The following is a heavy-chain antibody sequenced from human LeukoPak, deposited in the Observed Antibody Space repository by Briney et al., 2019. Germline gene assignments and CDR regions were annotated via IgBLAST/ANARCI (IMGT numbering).Heavy chain of an antibody. J-gene: IGHJ4*02. CDR1: GFTFSSYW. Sequence: GGSLRLSCAASGFTFSSYWMSWVRQAPGKGLEWVANIKVDGSEKSYADSVRGRLTISRDNAKNSLYLQMNSLRAEDTAVYYCTREGAGGFDYWGQGTLVTVSS. V-gene: IGHV3-7*01. CDR2: IKVDGSEK. CDR3: TREGAGGFDY. D-gene: IGHD3-10*01.